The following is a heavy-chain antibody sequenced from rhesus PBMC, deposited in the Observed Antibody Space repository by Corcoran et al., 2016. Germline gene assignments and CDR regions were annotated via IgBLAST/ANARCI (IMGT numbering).Heavy chain of an antibody. CDR1: GGSISGYY. V-gene: IGHV4-165*01. CDR2: NGGMSGST. CDR3: ARGGPLYYYGLDS. D-gene: IGHD1-1*01. Sequence: QVQLQESGPGVVKPSETLSLTCAVSGGSISGYYLWRWIRQPPGKGLGWMGYNGGMSGSTNYNPSLKSRVTISKDTSKNQFSLKLSSVTAADTAVYYCARGGPLYYYGLDSWGQGVVVTVSS. J-gene: IGHJ6*01.